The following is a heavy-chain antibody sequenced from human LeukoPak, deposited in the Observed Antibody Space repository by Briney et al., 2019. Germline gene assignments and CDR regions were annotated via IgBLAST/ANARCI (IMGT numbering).Heavy chain of an antibody. D-gene: IGHD6-19*01. V-gene: IGHV4-4*02. CDR2: IYHSGST. CDR1: GGSISSSNW. J-gene: IGHJ4*02. CDR3: ARGLKRAYSSGRFDY. Sequence: SETLSLTCAVSGGSISSSNWWSWVRQPPGKGLEWIGEIYHSGSTNYNPSLKSRVTISVDKSKNQFSLKLSSVTAADTAVYYCARGLKRAYSSGRFDYWGQGTLVTVSS.